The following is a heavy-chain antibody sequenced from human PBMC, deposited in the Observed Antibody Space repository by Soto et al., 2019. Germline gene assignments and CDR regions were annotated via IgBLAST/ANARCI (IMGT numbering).Heavy chain of an antibody. V-gene: IGHV4-61*01. J-gene: IGHJ5*02. Sequence: LSLTCTVSGGSVRDGSYYWAWLRQPPGKGLEWIGHIYHSGSTIYNPSLKSRVTISIDTSKSQFSLNLNSMTAADTAVYYCAGYNWNYYFDPWGQGTLVTVS. CDR1: GGSVRDGSYY. CDR2: IYHSGST. CDR3: AGYNWNYYFDP. D-gene: IGHD1-7*01.